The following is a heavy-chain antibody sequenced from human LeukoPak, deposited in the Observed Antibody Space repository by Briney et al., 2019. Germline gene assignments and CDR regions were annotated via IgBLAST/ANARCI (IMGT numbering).Heavy chain of an antibody. CDR2: IYYSGST. CDR1: GGSISSYY. V-gene: IGHV4-59*13. CDR3: ARGSRELYYFDY. J-gene: IGHJ4*02. Sequence: PSDTLSLTCTVSGGSISSYYSSSIRQPPGKGLEWIGYIYYSGSTKYNPSLKSRVTIPVDASKTQFSLKLNSVTAADTAVYYCARGSRELYYFDYWGQGTLVTVSS. D-gene: IGHD1-7*01.